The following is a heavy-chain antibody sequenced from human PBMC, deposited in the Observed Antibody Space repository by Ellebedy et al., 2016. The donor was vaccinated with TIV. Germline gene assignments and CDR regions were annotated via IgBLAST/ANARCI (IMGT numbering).Heavy chain of an antibody. CDR2: ISGNTKYI. V-gene: IGHV3-21*04. J-gene: IGHJ4*02. D-gene: IGHD3-10*01. Sequence: GESLKISCDASGFAFSTYSMIWVRQAPGKGLEWVSSISGNTKYIYYADSVKGRFTISRDNARNSLYLQMNSLRAEDTAVYYCARGRSFNWGQGTLVTVSS. CDR3: ARGRSFN. CDR1: GFAFSTYS.